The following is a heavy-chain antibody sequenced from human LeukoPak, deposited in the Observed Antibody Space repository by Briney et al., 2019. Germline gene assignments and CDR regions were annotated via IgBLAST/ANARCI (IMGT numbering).Heavy chain of an antibody. CDR3: ARWYSSGWAFDY. CDR2: IHSSGST. J-gene: IGHJ4*02. D-gene: IGHD6-19*01. CDR1: GGSISSYY. Sequence: PSETLSLTCTVSGGSISSYYWNWIRQPPGKGLEWIVYIHSSGSTKYNPSLKSRVTISVDTSKNQFSLKLSSVTAADRAVYYCARWYSSGWAFDYWGQGTLVTVSS. V-gene: IGHV4-59*08.